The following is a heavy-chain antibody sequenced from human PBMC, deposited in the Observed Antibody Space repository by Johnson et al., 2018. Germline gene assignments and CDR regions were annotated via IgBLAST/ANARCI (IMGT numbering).Heavy chain of an antibody. J-gene: IGHJ6*02. Sequence: VQLVESGGGLVQXGGSLRLXCAASGFTFSSYWMSWVRQAPGKGLEWVAHIKQDGSEKYYVDSVKGRFTIPRDNAKNSLYLQKNSLRAEDTAVYYCASPNYGAGSYYPGYYGMDVWGQGTTVTVSS. D-gene: IGHD3-10*01. CDR3: ASPNYGAGSYYPGYYGMDV. CDR2: IKQDGSEK. V-gene: IGHV3-7*03. CDR1: GFTFSSYW.